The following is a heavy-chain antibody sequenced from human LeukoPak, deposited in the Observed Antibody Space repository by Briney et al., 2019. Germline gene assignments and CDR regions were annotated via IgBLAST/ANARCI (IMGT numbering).Heavy chain of an antibody. D-gene: IGHD5-12*01. CDR2: IWYDGSNK. Sequence: PGGSLRLSCAASGFTFSSYGMHWVRQAPGKGLEGVAVIWYDGSNKYYADSVKGRFTISRDNYKNTLYLQMNSLRAEDTAVYYCARGQGYSGYDYPLDYWGQGTLVTVSS. CDR1: GFTFSSYG. CDR3: ARGQGYSGYDYPLDY. J-gene: IGHJ4*02. V-gene: IGHV3-33*01.